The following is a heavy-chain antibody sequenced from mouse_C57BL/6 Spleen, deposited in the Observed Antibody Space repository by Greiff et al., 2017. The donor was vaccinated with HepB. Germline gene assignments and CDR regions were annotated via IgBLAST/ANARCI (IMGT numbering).Heavy chain of an antibody. CDR2: ISSGGSYT. CDR3: ARHYDGSSYWYFDV. Sequence: EVQGVESGGDLVKPGGSLKLSCAASGFTFSSYGMSWVRQTPDKRLEWVATISSGGSYTYYPDSVKGRFTISRDNAKNTLYLQMSSLKSEDTAMYYCARHYDGSSYWYFDVWGTGTTVTVSS. CDR1: GFTFSSYG. J-gene: IGHJ1*03. V-gene: IGHV5-6*01. D-gene: IGHD1-1*01.